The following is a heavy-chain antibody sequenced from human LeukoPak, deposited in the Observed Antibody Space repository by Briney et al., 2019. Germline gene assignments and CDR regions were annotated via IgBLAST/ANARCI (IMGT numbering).Heavy chain of an antibody. Sequence: SGTLSLTCAVSGGSISSSNWWSWVRQPPGKGLEWIGEIYHSGSTNYNPSLKSRVTISVDKSKNQFSLKLSSVTAADTAVYYCARTQSGDYYYGMDVWGQGTTVTVSS. D-gene: IGHD1-26*01. CDR2: IYHSGST. V-gene: IGHV4-4*02. CDR1: GGSISSSNW. J-gene: IGHJ6*02. CDR3: ARTQSGDYYYGMDV.